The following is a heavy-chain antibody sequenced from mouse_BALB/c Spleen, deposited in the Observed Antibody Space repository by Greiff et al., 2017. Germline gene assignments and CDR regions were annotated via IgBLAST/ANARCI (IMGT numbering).Heavy chain of an antibody. V-gene: IGHV1-69*02. J-gene: IGHJ2*01. CDR3: ARSMITYYFDY. CDR1: GYTFTSYW. Sequence: VQLQQPGAELVKPGAPVKLSCKASGYTFTSYWMNWVKQRPGRGLEWIGRIDPSDSETHYNQKFKDKATLTVDKSSSTAYIQLSSLTSEDSAVYYCARSMITYYFDYWGQGTTLTVSS. CDR2: IDPSDSET. D-gene: IGHD2-4*01.